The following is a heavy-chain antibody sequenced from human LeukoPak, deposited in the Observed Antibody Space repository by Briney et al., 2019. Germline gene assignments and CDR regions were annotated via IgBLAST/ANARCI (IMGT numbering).Heavy chain of an antibody. J-gene: IGHJ4*02. CDR3: TKDYGLDY. Sequence: GGSLRPSCAASGFTFSNAWMTWVRQAPGKGLEWVGRIKSITAGGTTDYAAPVKGRFTISRDDSKNTLYLQMNSLKSEDTAVHYCTKDYGLDYWGQGTLVTVSS. CDR1: GFTFSNAW. V-gene: IGHV3-15*01. CDR2: IKSITAGGTT. D-gene: IGHD4-17*01.